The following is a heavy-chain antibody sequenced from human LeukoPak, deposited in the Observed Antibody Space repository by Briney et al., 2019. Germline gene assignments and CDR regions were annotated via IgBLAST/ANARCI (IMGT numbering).Heavy chain of an antibody. D-gene: IGHD1-26*01. CDR3: ARERVVGARRGDAFDI. Sequence: GSLRLSCAASGFTFSSYAMHWVRQAPGKGLEWVAVISYDGSNKYYADSVKGRFTISRDNSKNTLYLQMNSLRAEDTAVYYCARERVVGARRGDAFDIWGQGTMVTVSS. CDR1: GFTFSSYA. CDR2: ISYDGSNK. V-gene: IGHV3-30-3*01. J-gene: IGHJ3*02.